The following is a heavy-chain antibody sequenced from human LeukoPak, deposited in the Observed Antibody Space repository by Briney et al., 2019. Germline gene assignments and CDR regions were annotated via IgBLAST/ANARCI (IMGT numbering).Heavy chain of an antibody. CDR1: GFTFSSYG. D-gene: IGHD6-19*01. Sequence: GGSLRLSCAASGFTFSSYGMHWVRQAPGKGLEWVAVISYDGSNKYYADSVKGRFTISRDNSKNTLYLQMNSLRAEDTAVYYCAAHQQWLEMNWFDPWGQGTLVTVSS. CDR3: AAHQQWLEMNWFDP. CDR2: ISYDGSNK. J-gene: IGHJ5*02. V-gene: IGHV3-30*03.